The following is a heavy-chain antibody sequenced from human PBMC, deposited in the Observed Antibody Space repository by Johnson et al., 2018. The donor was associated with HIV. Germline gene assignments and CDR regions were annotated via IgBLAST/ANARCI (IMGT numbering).Heavy chain of an antibody. D-gene: IGHD2-2*01. Sequence: QVQLVESGGGLVKPGGSLRLSCAGSGFTFSDYFMSYIRQAPGKGLEWISYISSSGSPIYYADSVKGRFTLPRDNAKNSLFLQMHSRRVEDTAIYYCARVGYQLHDAFDLWGQGTMVTVSS. V-gene: IGHV3-11*01. CDR2: ISSSGSPI. CDR3: ARVGYQLHDAFDL. CDR1: GFTFSDYF. J-gene: IGHJ3*01.